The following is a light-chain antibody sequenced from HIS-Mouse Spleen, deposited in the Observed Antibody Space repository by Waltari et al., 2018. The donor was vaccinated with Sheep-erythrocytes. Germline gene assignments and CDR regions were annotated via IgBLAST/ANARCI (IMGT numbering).Light chain of an antibody. CDR2: EDS. J-gene: IGLJ3*02. CDR1: ALPKKY. Sequence: SYELTQPPSVSVSPGQTARITCSGDALPKKYAYRYQQKSGQAPVLVIYEDSKRPSGIPERFSGSTSGTMATLTISGAQVEDEADYCCYSTDSSGNHWVFGGGTKLTVL. CDR3: YSTDSSGNHWV. V-gene: IGLV3-10*01.